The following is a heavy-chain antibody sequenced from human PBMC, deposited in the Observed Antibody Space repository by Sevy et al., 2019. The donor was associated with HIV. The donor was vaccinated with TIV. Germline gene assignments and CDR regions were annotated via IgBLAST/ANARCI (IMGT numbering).Heavy chain of an antibody. V-gene: IGHV3-11*01. CDR2: ISSSGTK. Sequence: GGSLRLSCAASGFIFSDYNYIIWIRQSPGKGLEWISYISSSGTKYYRESVKGRFTVSMDNAKNSLYLQMNNLRAEDTALYYCARPPKRCTSTSCPFDAFYMWGQGTMVTVSS. CDR3: ARPPKRCTSTSCPFDAFYM. CDR1: GFIFSDYNY. D-gene: IGHD2-2*01. J-gene: IGHJ3*02.